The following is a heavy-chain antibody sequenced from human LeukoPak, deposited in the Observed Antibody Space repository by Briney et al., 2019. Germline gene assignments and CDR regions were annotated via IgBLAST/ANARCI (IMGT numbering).Heavy chain of an antibody. CDR3: TRAANPYYFHD. CDR1: DGSMSSYY. CDR2: IYYSGST. J-gene: IGHJ4*02. Sequence: SETLSLTCTVSDGSMSSYYGSWIRQPPGKGLECIGYIYYSGSTNYNPSLKNRVTISIDTSKNQFSVNLSSVTAADTAVYYCTRAANPYYFHDWGQGTLVTVSS. V-gene: IGHV4-59*01.